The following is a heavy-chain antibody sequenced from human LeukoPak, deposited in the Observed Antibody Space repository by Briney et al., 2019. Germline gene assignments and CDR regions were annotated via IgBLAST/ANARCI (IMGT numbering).Heavy chain of an antibody. CDR2: IIPILGIA. Sequence: SVKVSCKASGGTFSSYAISWVRQAPGQGLEWMGRIIPILGIANYAQKFQGRVTMTTDTSTSTAYMELRSLRSDDTAVYYCARDGVRWELPSSFDIWGQGTMVTVSS. D-gene: IGHD1-26*01. J-gene: IGHJ3*02. CDR1: GGTFSSYA. CDR3: ARDGVRWELPSSFDI. V-gene: IGHV1-69*04.